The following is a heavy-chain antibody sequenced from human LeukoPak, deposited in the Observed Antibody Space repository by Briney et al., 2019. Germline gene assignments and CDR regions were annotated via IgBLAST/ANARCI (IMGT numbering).Heavy chain of an antibody. V-gene: IGHV3-11*01. J-gene: IGHJ4*02. D-gene: IGHD3-9*01. CDR3: ARALTGFIPGN. CDR1: GFTFTDFY. CDR2: ISSSGTTI. Sequence: GGSLRLSCAASGFTFTDFYMSWIRQAPGKGLEWVSYISSSGTTIYYADSVMGRLTISRDNAKNSLYLQMNSLRAEDTAVYYCARALTGFIPGNWGQGTLVTVSS.